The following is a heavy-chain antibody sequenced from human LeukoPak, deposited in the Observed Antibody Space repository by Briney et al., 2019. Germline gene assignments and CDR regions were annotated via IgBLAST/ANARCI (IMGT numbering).Heavy chain of an antibody. J-gene: IGHJ4*02. Sequence: GESLKISCKVSGYSFTSYWIGWVRQMPGKGLEWMGIIYPGDSDTTYSPSFQGQVTISADKSISTAYLQWSSLKASDTAMYYCAAGYCSGGSCYAVGGVDYWGQGTLVTVSS. CDR3: AAGYCSGGSCYAVGGVDY. V-gene: IGHV5-51*01. CDR1: GYSFTSYW. CDR2: IYPGDSDT. D-gene: IGHD2-15*01.